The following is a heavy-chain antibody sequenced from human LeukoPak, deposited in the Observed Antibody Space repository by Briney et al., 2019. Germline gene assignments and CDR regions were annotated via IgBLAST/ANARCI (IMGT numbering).Heavy chain of an antibody. CDR1: GFTFSGSA. D-gene: IGHD5-18*01. J-gene: IGHJ4*02. Sequence: GGSLSLSCAASGFTFSGSAMHRVRQASGKGLECLGRIRSKANSYATAYAASVKGRFTISRDDSKNTAYLQMNSLKTEDTAVYYGTREDTAMVLDYWGQGTLVTVSS. CDR2: IRSKANSYAT. CDR3: TREDTAMVLDY. V-gene: IGHV3-73*01.